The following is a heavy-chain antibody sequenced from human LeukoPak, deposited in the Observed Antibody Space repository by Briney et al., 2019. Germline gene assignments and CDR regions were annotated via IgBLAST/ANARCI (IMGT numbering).Heavy chain of an antibody. CDR2: IIPILGIA. CDR1: GGTFSSYA. CDR3: ARQKTVGAYNFDY. V-gene: IGHV1-69*04. Sequence: GSSVKVSCKASGGTFSSYAISWVRQAPGQGLGWMGRIIPILGIANYAQKFQGRVTMTRDTSTSTVYMELSSLRSEDTAVYYCARQKTVGAYNFDYWGQGTLVTVSS. J-gene: IGHJ4*02. D-gene: IGHD1-26*01.